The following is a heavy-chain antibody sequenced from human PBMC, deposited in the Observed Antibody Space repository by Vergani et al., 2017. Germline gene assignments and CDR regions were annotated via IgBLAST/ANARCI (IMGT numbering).Heavy chain of an antibody. V-gene: IGHV4-61*02. J-gene: IGHJ6*02. CDR2: ILGSGTA. CDR3: ARGYYGSVPRGHGMDV. D-gene: IGHD3-10*01. Sequence: QVKLQESGPGLLKPSQTLSLTCTVSGASMSSVGYYWTWIRQSAGKRLEWIGDILGSGTANYNPSFQGRVSMSVATSKNQFSLKLSSVTAADTAVYYCARGYYGSVPRGHGMDVWGQGTTVTVSS. CDR1: GASMSSVGYY.